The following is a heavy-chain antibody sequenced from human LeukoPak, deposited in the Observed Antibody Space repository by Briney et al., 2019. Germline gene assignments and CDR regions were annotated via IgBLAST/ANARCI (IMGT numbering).Heavy chain of an antibody. V-gene: IGHV3-30*18. J-gene: IGHJ4*02. CDR1: GFTFSSYG. Sequence: GGSLRLSYAASGFTFSSYGMHWVRQAPGKGLEWVAVISYDGSNKYYADSVKGRFTISRDNSKNTLYLQMNSLRAEDTAVYYCAKGSPGGYNPLDYWGQGTLVTVSS. CDR3: AKGSPGGYNPLDY. D-gene: IGHD5-12*01. CDR2: ISYDGSNK.